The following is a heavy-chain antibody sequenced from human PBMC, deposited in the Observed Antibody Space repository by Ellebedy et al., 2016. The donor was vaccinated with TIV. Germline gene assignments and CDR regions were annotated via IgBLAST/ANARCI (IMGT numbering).Heavy chain of an antibody. CDR3: ATDGSYGDYRSPTHAFVM. Sequence: GGSLRLSCAASGFSFRSYWMSWVRQAPGKGLEWVANINQDGSQKYYEDSVKGRFTIARDNAKNSLFLQMSSLRVEDTAVYYCATDGSYGDYRSPTHAFVMWGQGTMVAVSS. CDR2: INQDGSQK. V-gene: IGHV3-7*01. CDR1: GFSFRSYW. D-gene: IGHD4-17*01. J-gene: IGHJ3*02.